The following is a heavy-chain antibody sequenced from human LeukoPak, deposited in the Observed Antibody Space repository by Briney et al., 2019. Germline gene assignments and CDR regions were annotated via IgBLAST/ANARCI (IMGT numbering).Heavy chain of an antibody. CDR3: AKGLVGATNGAFDI. CDR2: ISYDGSNK. Sequence: GGSLRLSCAASGFTFSSYGMHWVRQAPGKGLEWVAVISYDGSNKYYADSVKGRFTISRDNSKNTLYLQMNSLRAEDTAVYYCAKGLVGATNGAFDIWGQGTMVTVSS. J-gene: IGHJ3*02. CDR1: GFTFSSYG. V-gene: IGHV3-30*18. D-gene: IGHD1-26*01.